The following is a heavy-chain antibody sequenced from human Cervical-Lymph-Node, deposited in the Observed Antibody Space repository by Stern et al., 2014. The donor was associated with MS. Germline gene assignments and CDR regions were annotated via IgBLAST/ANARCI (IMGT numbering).Heavy chain of an antibody. D-gene: IGHD6-13*01. V-gene: IGHV7-4-1*02. CDR2: IKTSTGNP. Sequence: QVQLVQSGSELKKPGASVKVSCKTSGYTFTNYGMQWVRQAPGQGLEWIGWIKTSTGNPTYAPGFMGRFVFSLDTSVSTAYLQISSLKSEDTAVYYCALIGTESFDSWGQGTLVTVSS. CDR1: GYTFTNYG. J-gene: IGHJ4*02. CDR3: ALIGTESFDS.